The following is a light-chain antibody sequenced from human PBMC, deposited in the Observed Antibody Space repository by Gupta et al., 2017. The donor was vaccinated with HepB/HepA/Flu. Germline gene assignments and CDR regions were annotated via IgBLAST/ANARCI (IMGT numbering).Light chain of an antibody. CDR1: QTVKNNY. J-gene: IGKJ1*01. Sequence: EIVLTQSPGTLSLSPGERATLSCRASQTVKNNYLAWYQQRPGQAPRLLISGASTRASGIPDRFSGSGSGTDFTLSISRLEPEDFAVYYCLQDGSSPRTFGQGTKVEFK. V-gene: IGKV3-20*01. CDR3: LQDGSSPRT. CDR2: GAS.